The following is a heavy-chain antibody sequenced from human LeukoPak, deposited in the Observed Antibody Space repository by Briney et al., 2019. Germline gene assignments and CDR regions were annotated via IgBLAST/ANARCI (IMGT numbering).Heavy chain of an antibody. D-gene: IGHD3-10*01. J-gene: IGHJ6*04. CDR2: IWYDGSNK. V-gene: IGHV3-33*01. CDR3: ARVMVRGVRFNGMDV. Sequence: ERSLRLSCAASGFTFSSYGMHWVRQAPGKGLEWVAVIWYDGSNKYYADSVKGRFTISRDNSKNTLYLQMNSLRAEDTAVYYCARVMVRGVRFNGMDVWGKGTTVTVSS. CDR1: GFTFSSYG.